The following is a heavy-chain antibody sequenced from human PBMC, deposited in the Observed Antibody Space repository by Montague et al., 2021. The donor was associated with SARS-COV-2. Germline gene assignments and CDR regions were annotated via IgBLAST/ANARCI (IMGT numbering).Heavy chain of an antibody. V-gene: IGHV4-61*02. CDR2: IYTSGGA. CDR3: ARAALPGRKSWFDP. J-gene: IGHJ5*02. Sequence: TLSLTCSVSGGSISSGSYYWSWIRQPAGKGLEWIGRIYTSGGASYNPSLNSRVTISVDTSKNQFSLNLTSVTAADTAVYYCARAALPGRKSWFDPWGQGTLVTVSS. CDR1: GGSISSGSYY. D-gene: IGHD2-2*01.